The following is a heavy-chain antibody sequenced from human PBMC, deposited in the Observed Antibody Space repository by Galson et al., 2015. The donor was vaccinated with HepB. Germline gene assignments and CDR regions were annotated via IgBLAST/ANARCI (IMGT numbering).Heavy chain of an antibody. J-gene: IGHJ4*02. D-gene: IGHD1-26*01. CDR1: GFTFSTYW. Sequence: SLRLSCAASGFTFSTYWMSWVRQAPGKGLEWVANIKQDGSEKYYVDSVKGRFTISRDNAKNSLYLQMNSLRAEDTAVYYCASIRHGSYYNLGIFDYWGLGTLVTVSS. CDR3: ASIRHGSYYNLGIFDY. V-gene: IGHV3-7*03. CDR2: IKQDGSEK.